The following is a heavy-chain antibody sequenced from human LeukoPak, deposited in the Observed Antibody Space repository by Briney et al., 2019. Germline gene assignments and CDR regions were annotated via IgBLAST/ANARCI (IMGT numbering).Heavy chain of an antibody. V-gene: IGHV1-2*02. CDR2: INHNSGGT. D-gene: IGHD5-18*01. J-gene: IGHJ4*02. Sequence: ASVKVSCKVSGYTFTGYYMHWVRQAPGQGLEWMGWINHNSGGTNYAQKFQGRVTMTRDTSISTAYMELSRLRSDDTAVYYCARYVQLWLGRYFDYWGQGTLVTVSS. CDR1: GYTFTGYY. CDR3: ARYVQLWLGRYFDY.